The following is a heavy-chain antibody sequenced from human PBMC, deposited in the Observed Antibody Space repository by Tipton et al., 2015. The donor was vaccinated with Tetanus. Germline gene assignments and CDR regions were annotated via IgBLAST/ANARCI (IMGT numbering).Heavy chain of an antibody. V-gene: IGHV4-59*01. D-gene: IGHD3-3*02. CDR2: IYYSGST. Sequence: TLSLTCTVSGGSISSYYWSWIRQPPGKGLEWIGYIYYSGSTNYNPSLKSRVTISVDTSKNQFSLKLSSVTAADTAVYYCSSSPGNQYLAFFDYWGRGTKVTVSS. CDR1: GGSISSYY. J-gene: IGHJ4*02. CDR3: SSSPGNQYLAFFDY.